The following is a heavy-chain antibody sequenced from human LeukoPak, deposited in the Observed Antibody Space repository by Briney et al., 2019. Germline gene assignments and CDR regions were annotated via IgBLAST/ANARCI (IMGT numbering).Heavy chain of an antibody. CDR1: GGSFSGYY. D-gene: IGHD6-13*01. CDR2: INHSGST. CDR3: ARAAYSSSHYFDY. Sequence: ETLSLTCAVYGGSFSGYYWSWIRQPPGKGLEWVGEINHSGSTNYNPSLKSRVTISVDTSKNQFSLKLSSVTAADTAVYYCARAAYSSSHYFDYWGQGTLVTVSS. V-gene: IGHV4-34*01. J-gene: IGHJ4*02.